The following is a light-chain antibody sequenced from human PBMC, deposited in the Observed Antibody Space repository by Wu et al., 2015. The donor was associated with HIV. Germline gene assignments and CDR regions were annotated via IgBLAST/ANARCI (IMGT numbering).Light chain of an antibody. CDR3: QHYDNWPYT. J-gene: IGKJ2*01. CDR2: GAS. V-gene: IGKV3-15*01. CDR1: QSISTN. Sequence: EIVVTQSPPTLSVSPGEGATLSCRASQSISTNLAWYQQKSGQAPRLLIYGASTRATDIPARFSGSGSGTDFTLTISSTQSEDFAIYYCQHYDNWPYTFGQGTKVGDQT.